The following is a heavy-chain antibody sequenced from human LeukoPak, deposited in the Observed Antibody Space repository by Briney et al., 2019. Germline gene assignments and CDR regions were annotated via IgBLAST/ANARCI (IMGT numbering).Heavy chain of an antibody. CDR1: GYTFTSYY. D-gene: IGHD2-2*03. Sequence: ASVKVSCKASGYTFTSYYMHWVRQAPGQGLEWMGIIDPSGGSTSYAQKFQGRVTMTRDTSTSTVYMELSSLRSEDTAVYYCASGYCSSTSCSQHLVPFDYWGQGTLVTVSS. V-gene: IGHV1-46*01. CDR3: ASGYCSSTSCSQHLVPFDY. J-gene: IGHJ4*02. CDR2: IDPSGGST.